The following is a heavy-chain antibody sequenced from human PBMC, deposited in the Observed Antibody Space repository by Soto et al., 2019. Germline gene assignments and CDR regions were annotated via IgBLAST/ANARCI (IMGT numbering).Heavy chain of an antibody. Sequence: GSLRLSCAASGFTISTFAMTWVRQAPGKGLESVCGMTGSGATIHYADSVRGRFTISKDNSKNVLFLQMDYLRDEDTAIYYCAKDAVYNDGLWLMDSWGQGTLVTVSS. J-gene: IGHJ4*02. CDR1: GFTISTFA. CDR3: AKDAVYNDGLWLMDS. CDR2: MTGSGATI. D-gene: IGHD2-21*01. V-gene: IGHV3-23*01.